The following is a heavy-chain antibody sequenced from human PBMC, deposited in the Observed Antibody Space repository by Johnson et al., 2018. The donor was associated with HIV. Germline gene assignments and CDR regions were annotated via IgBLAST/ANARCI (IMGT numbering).Heavy chain of an antibody. CDR2: IYSGDRT. CDR1: GFTVSSNY. Sequence: VQLVESGGGLVQPGGSLRLSCAASGFTVSSNYMSWVRQAPGKGLEWVSVIYSGDRTYSAVSVKGRFTISRDSSKNTLFLQMNSLRVEDTAVYYCASEVRGVLDIWGQGTMVTVSS. D-gene: IGHD3-10*01. V-gene: IGHV3-66*01. J-gene: IGHJ3*02. CDR3: ASEVRGVLDI.